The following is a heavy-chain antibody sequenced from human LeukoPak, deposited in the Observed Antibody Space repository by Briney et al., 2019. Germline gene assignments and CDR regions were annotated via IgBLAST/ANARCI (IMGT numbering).Heavy chain of an antibody. V-gene: IGHV4-61*02. CDR1: GGSISSGSYY. Sequence: PSETLSLTCTVSGGSISSGSYYWSWIRQPAGKGLEWIGRIYTSGSTNYNPSLKSRVTISVDTSKNQFSLKLSSVTAADTAVYYCAREPYSSSWYQDYWGQGTLVTVSS. CDR2: IYTSGST. D-gene: IGHD6-13*01. J-gene: IGHJ4*02. CDR3: AREPYSSSWYQDY.